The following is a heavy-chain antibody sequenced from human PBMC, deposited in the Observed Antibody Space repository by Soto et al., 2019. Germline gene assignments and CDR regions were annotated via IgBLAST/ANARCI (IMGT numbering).Heavy chain of an antibody. V-gene: IGHV4-59*01. J-gene: IGHJ5*02. CDR2: IYYSGST. CDR3: ATLRGYSYGYVNNWFDP. D-gene: IGHD5-18*01. Sequence: TPSLPCTVSRGSLSSSSCSWIRHPPATGLAWTGYIYYSGSTNYNPSLKSRVTISVDTSKNQFSLKLSSVTAADTAVYYCATLRGYSYGYVNNWFDPWGQGTLVTVSS. CDR1: RGSLSSSS.